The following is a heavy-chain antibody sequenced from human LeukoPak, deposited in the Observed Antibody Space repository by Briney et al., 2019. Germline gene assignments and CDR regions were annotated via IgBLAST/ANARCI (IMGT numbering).Heavy chain of an antibody. Sequence: GGSLRLSCAASGFTFSSYGMHWVRQAPGKGLEWVAFIRYDGSNKYYADSVKGRFTISRDNSKNTLYLQMNSLRAEDTAVYYCAKAPGGYQLLSYRDEKNYMDVWGKGTTVTVSS. CDR2: IRYDGSNK. D-gene: IGHD2-2*01. CDR3: AKAPGGYQLLSYRDEKNYMDV. J-gene: IGHJ6*03. V-gene: IGHV3-30*02. CDR1: GFTFSSYG.